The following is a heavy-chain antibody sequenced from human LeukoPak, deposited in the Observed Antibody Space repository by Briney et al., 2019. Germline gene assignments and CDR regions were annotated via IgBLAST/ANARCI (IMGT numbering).Heavy chain of an antibody. CDR2: IYHSGST. CDR1: GGSISSGGYS. D-gene: IGHD2-2*01. J-gene: IGHJ4*02. Sequence: SETLSLTCAVSGGSISSGGYSWSWIRQPPGKGLEWIGYIYHSGSTYYNPSLKSRVTISVGRSKNQFSLKLSSVTAADTAVYYCARGEYQLDYWGQGTLVTVSS. V-gene: IGHV4-30-2*01. CDR3: ARGEYQLDY.